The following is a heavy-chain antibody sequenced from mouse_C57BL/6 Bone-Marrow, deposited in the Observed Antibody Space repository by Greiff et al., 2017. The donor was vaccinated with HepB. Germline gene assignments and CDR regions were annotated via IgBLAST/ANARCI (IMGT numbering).Heavy chain of an antibody. J-gene: IGHJ3*01. CDR2: IRSKSNNYAT. Sequence: EADGGLVQPKGSLTLSCAASGFSFNTYAMNWVRQAPGKGLEWVARIRSKSNNYATYYADSVKDRFTISRDDSESMLYLQMNNLKTEDTAMYYCVRHAPAPLWGFAYWGQGTLVTVSA. D-gene: IGHD1-1*01. CDR1: GFSFNTYA. CDR3: VRHAPAPLWGFAY. V-gene: IGHV10-1*01.